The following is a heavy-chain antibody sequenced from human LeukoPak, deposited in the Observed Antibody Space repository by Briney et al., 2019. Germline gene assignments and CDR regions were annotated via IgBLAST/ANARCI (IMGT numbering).Heavy chain of an antibody. Sequence: GGSLRLSCAVSGITLSNYGMSWVRQAPGKGLEWVAGISGSGGSTYYADSVKGRFTISRDNSNSTLFLQMGSLSAEDTAIYYCATDVYGDYSRWFDPWGQGTLVTVSS. J-gene: IGHJ5*02. CDR1: GITLSNYG. CDR3: ATDVYGDYSRWFDP. V-gene: IGHV3-23*01. CDR2: ISGSGGST. D-gene: IGHD4-17*01.